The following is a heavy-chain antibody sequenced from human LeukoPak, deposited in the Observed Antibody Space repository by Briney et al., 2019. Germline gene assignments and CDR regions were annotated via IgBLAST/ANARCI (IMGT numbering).Heavy chain of an antibody. CDR3: AKEKSGGSSWYIFDY. CDR1: GFTFSSYA. Sequence: GGSLRLSCAASGFTFSSYAMSWVRQAPGKGLEWVSVISGGGGSTYYADSVKGRSTISRDNSKNTLYLQMNSLRAEDTAVYYCAKEKSGGSSWYIFDYWGQGTLVTVSS. V-gene: IGHV3-23*01. CDR2: ISGGGGST. D-gene: IGHD6-13*01. J-gene: IGHJ4*02.